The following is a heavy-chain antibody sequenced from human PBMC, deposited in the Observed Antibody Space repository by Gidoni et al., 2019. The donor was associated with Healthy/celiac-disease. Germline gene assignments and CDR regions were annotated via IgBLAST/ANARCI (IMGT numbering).Heavy chain of an antibody. V-gene: IGHV4-39*01. CDR1: GCSISSSSYS. J-gene: IGHJ4*02. D-gene: IGHD4-17*01. CDR2: IYYSGST. Sequence: QLQLQESGPGLVRPSETLSLPCTVSGCSISSSSYSWGWIRPPPGKGLEWIGSIYYSGSTYDNPSLKRRVTISIDTYKNQYALKLSSVTAADTAVYYCARYGDSLDYWGQGTLVTVSS. CDR3: ARYGDSLDY.